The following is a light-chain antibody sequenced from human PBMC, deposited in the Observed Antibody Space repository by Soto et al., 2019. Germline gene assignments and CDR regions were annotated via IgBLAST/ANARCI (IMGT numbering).Light chain of an antibody. CDR3: QQYNNWPPYT. CDR2: GAS. Sequence: EIVMTQSPATLSVSPGERATLSCRASQSVSSNLAWYQQKPGQAPRLFIYGASTRATGIPARFSGSGSGTEFTLTISSLQSEDFAVYYCQQYNNWPPYTFGQGPSWRSN. J-gene: IGKJ2*01. CDR1: QSVSSN. V-gene: IGKV3-15*01.